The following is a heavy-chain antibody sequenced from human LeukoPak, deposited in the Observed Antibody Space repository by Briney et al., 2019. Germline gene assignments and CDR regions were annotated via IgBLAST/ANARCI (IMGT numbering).Heavy chain of an antibody. J-gene: IGHJ4*02. CDR3: ANYRRNAGTYCIDY. V-gene: IGHV4-61*08. CDR1: GGSVSSSGYY. Sequence: SETLSLACTVSGGSVSSSGYYWSWIRQPPGKGPEWIGYISYSGSTNYNPSLKSRVTMTVDTSKNQFSLKLSSVTAADTALYYCANYRRNAGTYCIDYWGQGTLVTVSS. CDR2: ISYSGST. D-gene: IGHD3-10*01.